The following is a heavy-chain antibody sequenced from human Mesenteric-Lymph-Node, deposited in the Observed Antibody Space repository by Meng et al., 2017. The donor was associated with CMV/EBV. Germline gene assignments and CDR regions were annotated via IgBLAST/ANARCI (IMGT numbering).Heavy chain of an antibody. J-gene: IGHJ6*02. CDR3: ARITKYSSGWYYFYGLDV. CDR1: GGSISGYY. Sequence: SETLSLTCTVSGGSISGYYWSWIRQPPGKGLEWIGYIYYTGSTNYNPSLKSPVTMSVDTSKNQFSLKLNSVTAADTAVYYCARITKYSSGWYYFYGLDVWSQGTTVTVSS. D-gene: IGHD6-19*01. V-gene: IGHV4-59*01. CDR2: IYYTGST.